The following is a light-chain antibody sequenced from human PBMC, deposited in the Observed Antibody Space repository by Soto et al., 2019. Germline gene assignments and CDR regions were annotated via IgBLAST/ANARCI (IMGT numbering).Light chain of an antibody. CDR3: QQDYAYPFT. J-gene: IGKJ3*01. CDR1: QAIASY. CDR2: AAS. Sequence: AIRMTQSPSSFSASTGDSVTITCRASQAIASYLAWYQQKPGKAPNLLISAASPLQSGVPSRFSGSGSGTEFTLTIHFLQSDDFATYLCQQDYAYPFTFGPGTKVDIK. V-gene: IGKV1-8*01.